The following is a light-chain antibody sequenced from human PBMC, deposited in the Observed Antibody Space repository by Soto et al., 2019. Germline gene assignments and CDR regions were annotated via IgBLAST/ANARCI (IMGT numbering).Light chain of an antibody. CDR3: QQYNNPPWT. CDR1: QGISTF. CDR2: KAS. Sequence: IQLTQSPSFLSASVGDRVTITCRASQGISTFLAWYQQKPGKAPKLLIYKASSLESGVPSRFSGSGSGTEFTLTISSLQPDDFATYYCQQYNNPPWTFGQGTKVDIK. V-gene: IGKV1-5*03. J-gene: IGKJ1*01.